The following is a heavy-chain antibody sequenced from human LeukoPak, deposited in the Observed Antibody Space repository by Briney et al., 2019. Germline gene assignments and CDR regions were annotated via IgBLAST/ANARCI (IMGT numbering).Heavy chain of an antibody. V-gene: IGHV3-74*03. CDR2: INSDGNTT. CDR3: ARDRYYSFDY. CDR1: GFTFSSDW. Sequence: GGSLRLSCAASGFTFSSDWMHWARQAPGKGLVWVSRINSDGNTTKYADSVRGRFTISRDNAKNTLYLQMNSLGAEDTAVYYCARDRYYSFDYWGQGTLVTVSS. D-gene: IGHD2-15*01. J-gene: IGHJ4*02.